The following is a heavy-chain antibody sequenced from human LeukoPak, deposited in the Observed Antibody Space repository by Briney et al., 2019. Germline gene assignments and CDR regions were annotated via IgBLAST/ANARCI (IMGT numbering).Heavy chain of an antibody. Sequence: SETLSLTCTVSGGSISANHWFWIRQPAGKGLEWIGRLHISGNTNYNPSLKSRVTISLDTSKNQFSLRMTSATAADTAVYFCARDPLRSSFDLWGQGILVSVPS. CDR1: GGSISANH. J-gene: IGHJ4*02. V-gene: IGHV4-4*07. CDR2: LHISGNT. CDR3: ARDPLRSSFDL. D-gene: IGHD1-26*01.